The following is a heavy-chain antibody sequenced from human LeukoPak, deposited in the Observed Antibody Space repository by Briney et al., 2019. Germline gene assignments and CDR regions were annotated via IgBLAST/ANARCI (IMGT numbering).Heavy chain of an antibody. J-gene: IGHJ4*02. V-gene: IGHV4-59*08. CDR3: ARTARIPDC. CDR1: GGSISSYY. D-gene: IGHD2-21*01. CDR2: IYYSGST. Sequence: NASETLSLTCTVSGGSISSYYWSWIRQPPGKGLEWIGYIYYSGSTSYNPSLKSRVTISLDTSKNQCSLTLSSVTAADTAVYYCARTARIPDCWGQGVLVTVSA.